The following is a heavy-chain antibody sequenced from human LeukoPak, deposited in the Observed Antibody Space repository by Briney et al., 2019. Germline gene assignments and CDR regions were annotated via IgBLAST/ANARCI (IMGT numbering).Heavy chain of an antibody. V-gene: IGHV1-18*01. J-gene: IGHJ5*02. CDR2: ISAYSGNT. CDR1: GYTFTSYG. CDR3: ARDWSYCSSTSCRNLNWFDP. D-gene: IGHD2-2*01. Sequence: ASAKVSCRASGYTFTSYGISWVRQAPGQGLEWMGWISAYSGNTNYAQKLQGRVTMTTDTSTSTAYMELRSLRSDDTAVYYCARDWSYCSSTSCRNLNWFDPWGQGTLVTVSS.